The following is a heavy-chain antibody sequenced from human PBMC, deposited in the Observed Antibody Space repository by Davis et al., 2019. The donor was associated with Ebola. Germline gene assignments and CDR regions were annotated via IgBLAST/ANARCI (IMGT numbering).Heavy chain of an antibody. CDR3: ARWKIGREYIDL. V-gene: IGHV3-23*01. CDR1: GFTFGFSGWT. J-gene: IGHJ4*02. CDR2: VYETGADI. Sequence: GESLKISCAASGFTFGFSGWTMFWVRLAPGRGLEWVSGVYETGADIYYADSVKGRFNVSRDDFDNTLGLQMNSLSVEDTAVYYCARWKIGREYIDLWGQGTQVTVS. D-gene: IGHD4-23*01.